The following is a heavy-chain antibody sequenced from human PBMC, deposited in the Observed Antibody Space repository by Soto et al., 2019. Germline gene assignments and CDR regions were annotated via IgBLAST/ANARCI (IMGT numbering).Heavy chain of an antibody. D-gene: IGHD2-15*01. CDR3: ARDPQVVVVAATPRFFQH. V-gene: IGHV1-18*01. CDR2: ISAYNGNT. J-gene: IGHJ1*01. CDR1: GYTFSSYG. Sequence: ASAKVSWKASGYTFSSYGLSCVRQSPGQGLEWMGWISAYNGNTNYVQKVQGRVTMTTDTSTSTAYMELRSLRSDDTAVYYCARDPQVVVVAATPRFFQHWGQGTLVTVSS.